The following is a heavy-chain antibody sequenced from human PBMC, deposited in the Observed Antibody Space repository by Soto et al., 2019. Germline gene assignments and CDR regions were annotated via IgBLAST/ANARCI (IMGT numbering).Heavy chain of an antibody. J-gene: IGHJ4*02. D-gene: IGHD2-2*01. V-gene: IGHV3-48*02. CDR2: ISSSSSTI. CDR1: GFTFSIYS. CDR3: AREGNCTTTSCIRAPFDY. Sequence: GGSLRLSCVASGFTFSIYSMNWVRQAPGKGLEWLSYISSSSSTINYADSVRGRFTISRDNAKNSLYLQMSSLRDNDTAVYYCAREGNCTTTSCIRAPFDYWGQGTLVTVSS.